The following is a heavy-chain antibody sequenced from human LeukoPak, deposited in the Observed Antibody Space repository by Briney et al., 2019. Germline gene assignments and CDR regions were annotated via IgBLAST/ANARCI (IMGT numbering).Heavy chain of an antibody. CDR1: GYTFTGYY. CDR2: INPNSGGT. D-gene: IGHD3-22*01. CDR3: ARDSHYYDSSGGYGMDV. J-gene: IGHJ6*02. V-gene: IGHV1-2*02. Sequence: ASVKVSCKASGYTFTGYYMHWVRQAPGQGLEWMGWINPNSGGTNYAQKFQGRVTMTRDTSISTAYMELSRLRSDDTAVYYCARDSHYYDSSGGYGMDVWGQGTTVTVSS.